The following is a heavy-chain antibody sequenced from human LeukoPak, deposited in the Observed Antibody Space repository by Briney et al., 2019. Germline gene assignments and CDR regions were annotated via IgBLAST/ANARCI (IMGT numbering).Heavy chain of an antibody. D-gene: IGHD2-2*01. J-gene: IGHJ6*03. V-gene: IGHV1-69*13. Sequence: SVKVSCKASGGTFSSYAISWVRQAPGQGLEWMGGIIPIFGTANYAQKFQGRVTITADESTSTAYMELSSLRSEDTAVYYCARRVDPYCSSTSCGHYYYYMDVWGKGTTVTVSS. CDR1: GGTFSSYA. CDR2: IIPIFGTA. CDR3: ARRVDPYCSSTSCGHYYYYMDV.